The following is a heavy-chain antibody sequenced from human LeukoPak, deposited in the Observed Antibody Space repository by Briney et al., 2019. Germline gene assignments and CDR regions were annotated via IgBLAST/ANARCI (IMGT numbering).Heavy chain of an antibody. CDR2: IYPGDSDT. V-gene: IGHV5-51*01. J-gene: IGHJ5*02. Sequence: GESLKISCKGSGYSFTSYWIGWVRQLPGKGLEWMGIIYPGDSDTRYSPSFQGQVTISADKSISTAYLQWSSLKASDTAMYYCAGMYSSGTNWFDPWGQGTLVTVSS. CDR1: GYSFTSYW. CDR3: AGMYSSGTNWFDP. D-gene: IGHD6-25*01.